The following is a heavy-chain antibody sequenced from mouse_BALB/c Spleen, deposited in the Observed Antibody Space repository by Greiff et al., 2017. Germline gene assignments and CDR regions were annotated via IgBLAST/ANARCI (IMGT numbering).Heavy chain of an antibody. D-gene: IGHD1-1*01. J-gene: IGHJ2*01. CDR1: GYTFTDYE. Sequence: QVHVKQSGAELVRPGASVTLSCKASGYTFTDYEMHWVKQTPVHGLEWIGAIDPETGGTAYNQKFKGKATLTADKSSSTAYMELRSLTSEDSAVYYCTRPYYGSNYFDYWGQGTTLTVSS. CDR3: TRPYYGSNYFDY. CDR2: IDPETGGT. V-gene: IGHV1-15*01.